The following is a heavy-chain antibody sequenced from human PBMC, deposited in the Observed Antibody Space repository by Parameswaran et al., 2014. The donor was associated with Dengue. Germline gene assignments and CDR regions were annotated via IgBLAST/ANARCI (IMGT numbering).Heavy chain of an antibody. CDR2: ISSSGSTI. D-gene: IGHD3-22*01. Sequence: PGKGLEWVSYISSSGSTIYYADSVKGRFTISRDNAKNSLYLQMNSLRAEDTAVYYCASGWDMIGVFDIWGQGTMVTVSS. CDR3: ASGWDMIGVFDI. J-gene: IGHJ3*02. V-gene: IGHV3-11*01.